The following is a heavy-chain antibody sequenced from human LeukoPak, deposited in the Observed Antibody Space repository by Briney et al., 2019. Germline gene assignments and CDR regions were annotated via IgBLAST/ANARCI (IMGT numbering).Heavy chain of an antibody. CDR1: GFTFSNAW. Sequence: GGSLRLSCAASGFTFSNAWMSWVRQAPGKGLEWVGRIKSKTDGGTTDYAAPVKGRFTISRDDSKNTLYLQMNSLRAEDTAVYYCAKIGSYGYGWIDYWGQGTLVTVSS. V-gene: IGHV3-15*01. J-gene: IGHJ4*02. CDR3: AKIGSYGYGWIDY. D-gene: IGHD5-18*01. CDR2: IKSKTDGGTT.